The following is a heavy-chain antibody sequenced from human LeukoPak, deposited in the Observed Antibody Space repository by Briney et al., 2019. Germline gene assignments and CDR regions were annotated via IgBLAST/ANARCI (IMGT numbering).Heavy chain of an antibody. Sequence: GSLRLSCAASGFTFSSYAMSWVRQAPGKGLEWVSAISGSGGSTYYADSVKGRFTISRDNSKNTLYLQMNSLRAEDTAVYYCAKDPLYYYDSSGYRFDYWGQGTLVTVSS. V-gene: IGHV3-23*01. CDR3: AKDPLYYYDSSGYRFDY. D-gene: IGHD3-22*01. J-gene: IGHJ4*02. CDR1: GFTFSSYA. CDR2: ISGSGGST.